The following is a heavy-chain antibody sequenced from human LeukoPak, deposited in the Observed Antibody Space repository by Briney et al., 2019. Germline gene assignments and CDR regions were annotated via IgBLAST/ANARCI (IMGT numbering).Heavy chain of an antibody. CDR2: IYPGDSDT. V-gene: IGHV5-51*01. CDR1: GYSFTSYW. Sequence: GESLKISCKGSGYSFTSYWIGWVRQMPGKGLEWMGIIYPGDSDTRYSPSFQGQVTISADKSISTAYLQWSSLKASDTAMYYCARFAAYSPPHYYMDVWGKGTTVTVSS. CDR3: ARFAAYSPPHYYMDV. D-gene: IGHD5-18*01. J-gene: IGHJ6*03.